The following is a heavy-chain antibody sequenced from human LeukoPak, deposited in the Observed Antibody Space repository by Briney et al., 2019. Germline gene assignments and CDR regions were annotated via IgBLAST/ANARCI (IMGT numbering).Heavy chain of an antibody. CDR1: GFTVSSNY. J-gene: IGHJ5*02. D-gene: IGHD4-17*01. V-gene: IGHV3-53*01. CDR2: IYSGGST. CDR3: ARGGMSYGDYTPGASWFDP. Sequence: PGGSLRLSCAASGFTVSSNYMSWVRQAPGKGLEWVSVIYSGGSTYYADSVKGRFTISRDNSKNTLYLQMNSLRAEDTAVYYCARGGMSYGDYTPGASWFDPWGQGTLVTVSS.